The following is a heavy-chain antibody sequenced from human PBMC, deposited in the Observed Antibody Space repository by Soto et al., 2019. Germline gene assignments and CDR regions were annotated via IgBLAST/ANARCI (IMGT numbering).Heavy chain of an antibody. CDR2: ISYDGSNK. J-gene: IGHJ6*02. CDR3: AKVVFGRMLVGATTNHGMDV. D-gene: IGHD1-26*01. V-gene: IGHV3-30*18. Sequence: QVQLVESGGGVVQPGRSLRLSCAASGFTFSSYGMHWVRQAPGKGLEWVAVISYDGSNKYYADSVKGRFTISRDNSKNTLYLQMNSLRAEDTAVYYCAKVVFGRMLVGATTNHGMDVWGQGTTVTVSS. CDR1: GFTFSSYG.